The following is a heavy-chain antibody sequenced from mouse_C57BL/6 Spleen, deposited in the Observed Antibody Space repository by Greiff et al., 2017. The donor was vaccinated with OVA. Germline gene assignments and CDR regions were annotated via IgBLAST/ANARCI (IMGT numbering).Heavy chain of an antibody. CDR2: IDPENGDT. D-gene: IGHD1-1*01. CDR3: TTNYYGSSLDY. CDR1: GFNIKDDY. J-gene: IGHJ2*01. V-gene: IGHV14-4*01. Sequence: EVMLVESGAELVRPGASVKLSCTASGFNIKDDYMHWVKQRPEQGLEWIGWIDPENGDTEYASKFQGKATIPADTSSNTAYLQLSSLTSEDTAVYYCTTNYYGSSLDYWGQGTTLTVSS.